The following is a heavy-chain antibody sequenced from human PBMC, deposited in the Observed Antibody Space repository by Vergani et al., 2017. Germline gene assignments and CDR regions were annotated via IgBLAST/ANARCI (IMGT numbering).Heavy chain of an antibody. CDR1: GGSISSSSYY. Sequence: QLQLQESGPGLVKPSETLSLTCTVSGGSISSSSYYWGWIRQPPGKGLEWIGSIYYSGSTYYNPSLKSRVTISVDTSKNQFSLTLSSVTAADTAVYYCARGLSKVVPAARVVYMDVWGKGTTVTVSS. V-gene: IGHV4-39*07. J-gene: IGHJ6*03. CDR2: IYYSGST. D-gene: IGHD2-2*01. CDR3: ARGLSKVVPAARVVYMDV.